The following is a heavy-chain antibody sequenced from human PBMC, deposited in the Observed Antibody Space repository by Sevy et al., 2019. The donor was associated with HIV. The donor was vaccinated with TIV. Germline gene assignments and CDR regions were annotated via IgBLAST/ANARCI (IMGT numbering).Heavy chain of an antibody. J-gene: IGHJ4*02. CDR1: GYTFTGNY. V-gene: IGHV1-2*02. CDR3: AREGYDLWSGYSAPYFVY. CDR2: INTNSGDTGT. D-gene: IGHD3-3*01. Sequence: ASVKVSCKTSGYTFTGNYIHWVRQAPGQGLEWMGWINTNSGDTGTKYAQKFQGRVTMTSDRSINTVYMDLTRLSPDDTAVYYCAREGYDLWSGYSAPYFVYWGQGTLVTVSS.